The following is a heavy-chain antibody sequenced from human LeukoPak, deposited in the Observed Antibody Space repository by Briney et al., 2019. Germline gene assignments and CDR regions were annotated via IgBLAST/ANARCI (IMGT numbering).Heavy chain of an antibody. CDR1: GFTFSAYA. D-gene: IGHD2/OR15-2a*01. CDR2: LSDSVGST. J-gene: IGHJ4*02. V-gene: IGHV3-23*01. CDR3: TKSHSLEYRGYFDY. Sequence: GGSLRLSCATSGFTFSAYAMSWVRQAPGKGLEWVSTLSDSVGSTYYADSVKGRFPLSRGNSQNTLYMLMNELSAEDTAVYYCTKSHSLEYRGYFDYWGQGTLVTVSS.